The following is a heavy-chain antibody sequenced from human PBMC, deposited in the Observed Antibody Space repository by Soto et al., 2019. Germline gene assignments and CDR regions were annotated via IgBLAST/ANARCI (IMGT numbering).Heavy chain of an antibody. CDR1: GFTFSSYA. J-gene: IGHJ4*02. CDR2: ISGGGGST. Sequence: GGSLRLSCAASGFTFSSYAMSWVRQAPGKGLEWVSAISGGGGSTYYADSVKGRFTISRDNSKNTLYLQMNSLRAEDTAVYYCAKAQYYYGSGSSYWGQGTLVTVSS. CDR3: AKAQYYYGSGSSY. D-gene: IGHD3-10*01. V-gene: IGHV3-23*01.